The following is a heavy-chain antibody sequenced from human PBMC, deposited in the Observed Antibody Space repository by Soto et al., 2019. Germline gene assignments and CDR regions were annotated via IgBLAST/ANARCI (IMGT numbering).Heavy chain of an antibody. CDR3: ASGEDSNQYRTPS. D-gene: IGHD3-10*01. V-gene: IGHV6-1*01. CDR1: GDSVSSNSAA. CDR2: TYYRSKWYN. Sequence: SQTLSLTCAISGDSVSSNSAAWNWVRQSPSRGLEWLGRTYYRSKWYNDYAVSVKSRITINPDTSKNQFSLQLNSVTPEDTAVYYCASGEDSNQYRTPSRGQGTLVTVSS. J-gene: IGHJ4*02.